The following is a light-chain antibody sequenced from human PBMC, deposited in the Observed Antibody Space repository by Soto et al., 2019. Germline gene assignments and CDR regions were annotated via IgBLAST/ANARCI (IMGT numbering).Light chain of an antibody. J-gene: IGLJ2*01. CDR3: QVGDVSLDRQV. Sequence: SYELTQPPSVSVAPGQTASITCGGNNIGSKTVHWYQQKPGQAPMLVVYDDADRPSGIPERFSGSNSGNTATLTISRVEAGDEAAYYCQVGDVSLDRQVFGGGTKVTVL. V-gene: IGLV3-21*02. CDR1: NIGSKT. CDR2: DDA.